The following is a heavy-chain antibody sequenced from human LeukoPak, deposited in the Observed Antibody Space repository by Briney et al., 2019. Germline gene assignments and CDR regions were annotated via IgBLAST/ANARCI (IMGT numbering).Heavy chain of an antibody. CDR3: AKEMYSGSYSGDGMDV. Sequence: QPGRSLRLSCAASGFTFSSYAMHWVRQAPGKGLEWVAVISYDGSNKYYADSVKGRFTISRDNSKNTLYLQMNSLRAEDTAVYYCAKEMYSGSYSGDGMDVWGQGTTVTVSS. CDR1: GFTFSSYA. V-gene: IGHV3-30-3*01. D-gene: IGHD1-26*01. CDR2: ISYDGSNK. J-gene: IGHJ6*02.